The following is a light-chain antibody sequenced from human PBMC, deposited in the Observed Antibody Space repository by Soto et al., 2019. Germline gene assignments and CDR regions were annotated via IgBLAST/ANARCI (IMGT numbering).Light chain of an antibody. CDR3: QQYGSSPT. Sequence: EIVLTQSPGTLSLSPGERATLSCRASQFVSSSSLAWYQQKPGQAPRLLLYGTTTRTAGTPDRFIGTTSGPDFTLTISRLEPEDFAVYYCQQYGSSPTFGQGTRLEIK. J-gene: IGKJ5*01. CDR1: QFVSSSS. V-gene: IGKV3-20*01. CDR2: GTT.